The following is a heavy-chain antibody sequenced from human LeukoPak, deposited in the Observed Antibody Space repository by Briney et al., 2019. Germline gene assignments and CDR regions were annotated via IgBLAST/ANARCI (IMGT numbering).Heavy chain of an antibody. V-gene: IGHV3-21*01. CDR1: GFTFSSYS. J-gene: IGHJ6*03. CDR3: ARGIAATNYMDV. D-gene: IGHD6-13*01. Sequence: PGGSLRLSCVASGFTFSSYSMNWVRQAPGKGLEWVSSISSSSSYIYYADSVKGRITISRDNAKNSLYLQMNSLRAEDTAVYYCARGIAATNYMDVWGKGTTVTVSS. CDR2: ISSSSSYI.